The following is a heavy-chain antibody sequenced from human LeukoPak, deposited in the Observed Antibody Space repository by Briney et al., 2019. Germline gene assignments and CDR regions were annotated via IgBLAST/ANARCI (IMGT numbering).Heavy chain of an antibody. Sequence: GGSLRLSCTASGFTFGDYAMSWVRQAPGKGLEWVGFIRSKAYGGTTEYAASVKGRFTISRDDSKSIAYLQMNSLKTEDTAVYYCISSEEPVGATTYWGKGTLVTFSS. CDR1: GFTFGDYA. CDR3: ISSEEPVGATTY. CDR2: IRSKAYGGTT. D-gene: IGHD1-26*01. V-gene: IGHV3-49*04. J-gene: IGHJ4*02.